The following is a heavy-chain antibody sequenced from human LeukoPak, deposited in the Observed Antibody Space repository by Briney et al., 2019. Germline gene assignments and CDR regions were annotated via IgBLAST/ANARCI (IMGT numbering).Heavy chain of an antibody. V-gene: IGHV3-48*03. CDR3: ARSPGLYSYGSVY. D-gene: IGHD5-18*01. Sequence: PGGSLRLSCAASGFTFSSYEMNWVSQAPGKGLEWVSYISSSGSTIYYADSVKGRFTISRDNAKNSLYLQMNSLRAEDTAVYYCARSPGLYSYGSVYWGQGTLVTVSS. CDR2: ISSSGSTI. CDR1: GFTFSSYE. J-gene: IGHJ4*02.